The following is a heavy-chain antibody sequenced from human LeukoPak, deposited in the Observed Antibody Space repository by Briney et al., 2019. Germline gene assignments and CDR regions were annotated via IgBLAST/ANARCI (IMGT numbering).Heavy chain of an antibody. CDR2: IYTRGST. CDR1: GGSISSYY. D-gene: IGHD2-15*01. Sequence: SGTLALTGPVSGGSISSYYWSWSRQPAGKGREGIGRIYTRGSTNYNPSLKTRVTMSVATSKNQFSLKLSSVTAADTAVYYCARLLYCSGGSCYGGSWFDPWGQGTLVTVSS. V-gene: IGHV4-4*07. J-gene: IGHJ5*02. CDR3: ARLLYCSGGSCYGGSWFDP.